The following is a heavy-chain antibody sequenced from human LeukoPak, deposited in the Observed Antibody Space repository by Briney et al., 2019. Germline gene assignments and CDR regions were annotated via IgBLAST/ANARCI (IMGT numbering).Heavy chain of an antibody. CDR3: TKGAAAKIGAYSGFGLKDY. Sequence: GESLRLSCAASGYTFSSHAMSWVRQAPGKGLEWVSVITGSGDGTYYADSVKGRFTVSRDNSKNTMYLQLNTLRAEDTAVYYCTKGAAAKIGAYSGFGLKDYWGQGTLVSVSS. V-gene: IGHV3-23*01. J-gene: IGHJ4*02. CDR2: ITGSGDGT. D-gene: IGHD5-12*01. CDR1: GYTFSSHA.